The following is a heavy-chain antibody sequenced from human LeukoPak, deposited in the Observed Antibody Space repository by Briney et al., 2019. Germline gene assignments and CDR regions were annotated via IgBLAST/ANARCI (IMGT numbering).Heavy chain of an antibody. D-gene: IGHD3-10*01. CDR2: INPNSGGT. J-gene: IGHJ4*02. Sequence: ASVKVSCKASGYTFTAYHMHWVRQAPGQGLEWMGWINPNSGGTNYAQKFQGRVTMTRDTSISTAYMELSRLRSDDTAVYYCARDERYYGSGSYYLFDYWGQGTLVTVSS. CDR3: ARDERYYGSGSYYLFDY. V-gene: IGHV1-2*02. CDR1: GYTFTAYH.